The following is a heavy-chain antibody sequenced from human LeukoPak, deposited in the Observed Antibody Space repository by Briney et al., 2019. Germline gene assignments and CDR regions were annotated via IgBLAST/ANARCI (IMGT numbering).Heavy chain of an antibody. Sequence: TGGSLRLSCTASGLTLTTFDMVWVRQAPGRGLEWVSIISGNDPTKINADSVKGRFTISRDDLKNTIYLQMDSLRDEDTAFYYCAKGLDTYSSRYLNRIFDSWGQGTLVTVSS. CDR3: AKGLDTYSSRYLNRIFDS. D-gene: IGHD6-25*01. J-gene: IGHJ5*01. V-gene: IGHV3-23*01. CDR2: ISGNDPTK. CDR1: GLTLTTFD.